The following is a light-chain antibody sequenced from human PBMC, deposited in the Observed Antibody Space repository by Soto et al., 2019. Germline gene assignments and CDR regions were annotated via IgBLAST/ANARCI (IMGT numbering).Light chain of an antibody. CDR3: SSYTSSSTPIV. Sequence: QSVLTQPASVSGSPGQSITISCTGTSSDVGGYNYVSWYQQHPGKAPKLMIYAVSNRPSGVSNRFSGSKSGNTASLTISGLQAEDEDDYYCSSYTSSSTPIVFGTGTKVTVL. J-gene: IGLJ1*01. CDR1: SSDVGGYNY. CDR2: AVS. V-gene: IGLV2-14*01.